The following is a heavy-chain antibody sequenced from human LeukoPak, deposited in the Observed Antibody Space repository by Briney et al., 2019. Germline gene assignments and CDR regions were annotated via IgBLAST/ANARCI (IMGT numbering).Heavy chain of an antibody. CDR2: INPNSGGT. J-gene: IGHJ4*02. Sequence: ASVTVSRKASGYTFTGNHMHWVRQAPGQGLEWMGWINPNSGGTNYAQKFQGRVIMTRDTSISTAYMELSRLGSDDTAVYYCARGGSTDSIHSCGGNCYFLDYWGQGTLVTVSS. V-gene: IGHV1-2*02. CDR1: GYTFTGNH. CDR3: ARGGSTDSIHSCGGNCYFLDY. D-gene: IGHD2-21*02.